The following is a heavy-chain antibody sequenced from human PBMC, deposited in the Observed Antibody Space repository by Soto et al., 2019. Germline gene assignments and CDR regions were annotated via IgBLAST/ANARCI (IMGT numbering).Heavy chain of an antibody. CDR2: INHSGST. CDR1: GGSFSGYY. D-gene: IGHD3-16*01. V-gene: IGHV4-34*01. J-gene: IGHJ5*02. Sequence: QVQLQQWGAGLLKPSETLSLTCAVYGGSFSGYYWSWIRQPPGKGLEWIGQINHSGSTNYNPSLKVRDPISVDTPKNQVSLKLSSVTAADTAVYYCARGRLRGWFDPWGQGTLVTVSS. CDR3: ARGRLRGWFDP.